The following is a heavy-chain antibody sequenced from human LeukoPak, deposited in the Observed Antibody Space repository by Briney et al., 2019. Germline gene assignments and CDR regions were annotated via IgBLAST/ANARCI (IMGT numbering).Heavy chain of an antibody. Sequence: PGGSLRLSCAASGFTFSWYWMHWVRQAPGKGLEWVAIISNDGSRKYYAHSVEGRFTISRDNSKNTLYLQMDSLRAEDTAVYYCARDRAWNYFDYWGQGTLVTVSS. V-gene: IGHV3-30*03. D-gene: IGHD3-3*01. J-gene: IGHJ4*02. CDR1: GFTFSWYW. CDR3: ARDRAWNYFDY. CDR2: ISNDGSRK.